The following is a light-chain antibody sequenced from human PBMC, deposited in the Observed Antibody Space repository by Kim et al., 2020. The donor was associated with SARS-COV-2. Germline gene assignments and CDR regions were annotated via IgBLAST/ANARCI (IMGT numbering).Light chain of an antibody. V-gene: IGLV3-19*01. CDR3: NSRDSNDNVV. J-gene: IGLJ2*01. CDR2: GKN. CDR1: SLRSYY. Sequence: SSELTQDPAVSVALGQTVRITCQGDSLRSYYATWYQQQPGRAPILVIYGKNNRPSGIPDRFSGSSSGNTASLTITGTQAGDEADYYCNSRDSNDNVVFGGGTQLTVL.